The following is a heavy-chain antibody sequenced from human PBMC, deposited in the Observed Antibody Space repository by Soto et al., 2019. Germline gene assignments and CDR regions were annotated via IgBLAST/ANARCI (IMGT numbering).Heavy chain of an antibody. CDR2: INHSCGRT. J-gene: IGHJ4*02. V-gene: IGHV4-34*01. D-gene: IGHD5-12*01. Sequence: QVHLQQWGAGLLKPSETLSLTCAVSGESFSDYFYSWIRQPPGKGLEWIGEINHSCGRTIYNPSLSSRVTISVDTSKDQFSLRLTSVTAADTAVYYCASGRGYTWTFGGKGNLVTVSS. CDR3: ASGRGYTWTF. CDR1: GESFSDYF.